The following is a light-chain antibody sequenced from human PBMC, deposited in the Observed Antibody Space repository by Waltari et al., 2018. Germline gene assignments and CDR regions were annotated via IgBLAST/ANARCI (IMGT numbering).Light chain of an antibody. CDR1: QGISSY. V-gene: IGKV1-5*03. CDR2: KAS. J-gene: IGKJ2*01. CDR3: QQYNSYSPT. Sequence: IRMTQSPSSLSASTGDRVTITCRAGQGISSYLAWYQQKPGKAPKLLIYKASSLESGVPSRFSGRGSGTEFTLTISSLQPDDFATYYCQQYNSYSPTFGQGTKLEIK.